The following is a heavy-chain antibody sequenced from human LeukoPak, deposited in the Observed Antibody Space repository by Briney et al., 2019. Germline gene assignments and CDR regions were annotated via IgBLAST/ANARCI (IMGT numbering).Heavy chain of an antibody. V-gene: IGHV4-30-2*01. CDR2: IYHSGST. CDR3: ARTGGSTVFDY. D-gene: IGHD4-17*01. Sequence: SQTLSLTCAVSGGSISSGGYSWSWIRQPPGKGLEWIGYIYHSGSTYYNPSLKSRITISVDRSKNQFSLKLSSVTAADTAVYYCARTGGSTVFDYWGQGILVTVSS. J-gene: IGHJ4*02. CDR1: GGSISSGGYS.